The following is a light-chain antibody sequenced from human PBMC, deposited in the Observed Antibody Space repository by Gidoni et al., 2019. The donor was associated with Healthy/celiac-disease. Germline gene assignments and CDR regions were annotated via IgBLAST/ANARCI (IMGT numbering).Light chain of an antibody. CDR2: GAS. CDR1: QSVSSSY. CDR3: QQYGSSLGT. Sequence: EIVLTQSPGTLSLSPGERATRSCRASQSVSSSYLAWYQQKPGQPPRLLIYGASSRATVIPDRFSGSGSGTDFTLTISRLEPEDFAVYYCQQYGSSLGTFGQGTKLEIK. J-gene: IGKJ2*01. V-gene: IGKV3-20*01.